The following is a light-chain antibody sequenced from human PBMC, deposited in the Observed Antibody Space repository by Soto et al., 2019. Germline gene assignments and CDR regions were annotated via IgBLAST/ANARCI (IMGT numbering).Light chain of an antibody. V-gene: IGKV1-17*01. J-gene: IGKJ2*01. CDR2: AAF. CDR3: LQHNRYPYT. CDR1: QDLRSN. Sequence: DIPMTQSPSSLSASVGDRVTFTCRASQDLRSNLGWFQQRPGKAPKRLIYAAFSLEGGVPSRFSGSGSGTEVTHTISSLQPEDFSTYYCLQHNRYPYTFGQGTKLEIK.